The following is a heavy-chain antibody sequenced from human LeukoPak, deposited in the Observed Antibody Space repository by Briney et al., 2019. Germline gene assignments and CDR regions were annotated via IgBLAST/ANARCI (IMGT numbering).Heavy chain of an antibody. CDR2: INADGSST. D-gene: IGHD3-22*01. V-gene: IGHV3-74*03. CDR3: VRELYFYDSSGYYY. Sequence: GGSLRLSCAASGFTFSSYWMHWVRQAPGKGLMWVSGINADGSSTMYADSVKGRFTISRDNAKNTLYLQMNSLRDEDTAVYYCVRELYFYDSSGYYYWGQGTLVTVSS. J-gene: IGHJ4*02. CDR1: GFTFSSYW.